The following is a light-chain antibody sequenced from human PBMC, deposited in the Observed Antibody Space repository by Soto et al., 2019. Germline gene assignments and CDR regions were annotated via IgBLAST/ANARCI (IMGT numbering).Light chain of an antibody. CDR2: GAS. CDR1: QSVSSN. J-gene: IGKJ1*01. Sequence: EIVMTQSPATLSVSPGERATLSCRASQSVSSNLAWYQQKPGQAPRLLIYGASTRATGIPARFSGSGSGTEFTVTISRMQAEDCAVYYCQQYNNWPPWTFGQGTKVEIK. CDR3: QQYNNWPPWT. V-gene: IGKV3-15*01.